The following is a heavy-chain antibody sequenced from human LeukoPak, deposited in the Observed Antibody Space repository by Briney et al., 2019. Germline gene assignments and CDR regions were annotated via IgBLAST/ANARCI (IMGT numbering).Heavy chain of an antibody. CDR3: ARAYEYGWFDP. CDR1: GYTFTDYF. D-gene: IGHD3-16*01. Sequence: ASVKVSCKVSGYTFTDYFLHWLRQAPGQGLEWMGWINPKTGATNYAQNFQGRVTMTRDTSITTGNMELNRLTSDDTAVYYCARAYEYGWFDPWGQGTLVTVSS. CDR2: INPKTGAT. V-gene: IGHV1-2*02. J-gene: IGHJ5*02.